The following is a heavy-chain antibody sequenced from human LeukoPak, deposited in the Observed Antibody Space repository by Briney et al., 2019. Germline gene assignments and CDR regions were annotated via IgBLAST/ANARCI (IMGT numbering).Heavy chain of an antibody. V-gene: IGHV4-59*01. Sequence: SETLSLTCTVSGGSITSYYWSCIRQPPGKGLEWIGYIYYSGSTNYNPSLKSRVTISVDTSRNQFSLKLSSVTAADTAVYYCARRGANSGSYSHFDLWGRGTLVTVSS. J-gene: IGHJ2*01. CDR1: GGSITSYY. D-gene: IGHD1-26*01. CDR3: ARRGANSGSYSHFDL. CDR2: IYYSGST.